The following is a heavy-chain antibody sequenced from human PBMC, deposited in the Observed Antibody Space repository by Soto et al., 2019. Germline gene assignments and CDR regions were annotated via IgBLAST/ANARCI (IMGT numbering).Heavy chain of an antibody. Sequence: TSETLSLTCTVSGGSISSGDYYWCWIRQPPGKGLEWIGYIYYSGSTYYNPSLKSRVTISVDTSKNQFSLKLSSVTAADTAVYYCARGGSSQLRLYFQHWGQGTLVTVSS. CDR2: IYYSGST. V-gene: IGHV4-30-4*01. CDR3: ARGGSSQLRLYFQH. D-gene: IGHD2-2*01. CDR1: GGSISSGDYY. J-gene: IGHJ1*01.